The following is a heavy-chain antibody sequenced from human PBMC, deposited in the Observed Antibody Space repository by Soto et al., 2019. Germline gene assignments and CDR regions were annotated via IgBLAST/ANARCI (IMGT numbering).Heavy chain of an antibody. CDR2: LIPLFGTT. V-gene: IGHV1-69*06. CDR1: GGTFSGLA. CDR3: ARGPNWGYRFDS. D-gene: IGHD7-27*01. J-gene: IGHJ4*02. Sequence: QVQLVQSGAEVKKPGSSVKVSCEASGGTFSGLAISWVRQAPGQGPEWMGGLIPLFGTTQHAQNFQGRLTITADKSTSTAYMELTSLRFDDTAIYYCARGPNWGYRFDSWGQGTLVTVSS.